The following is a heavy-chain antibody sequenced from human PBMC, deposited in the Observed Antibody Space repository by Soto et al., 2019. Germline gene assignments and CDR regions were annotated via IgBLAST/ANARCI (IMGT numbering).Heavy chain of an antibody. Sequence: PSETLSLTCAVYGGSFSGYYWSWIRQPPGKGLEWIGEINHSGSTNYNPSLKSRVTISVDTSKNQFSLKLSSVTAADTAVYYCARGPRRQWLVFLDYWGQGTLVTVSS. D-gene: IGHD6-19*01. CDR3: ARGPRRQWLVFLDY. CDR2: INHSGST. CDR1: GGSFSGYY. V-gene: IGHV4-34*01. J-gene: IGHJ4*02.